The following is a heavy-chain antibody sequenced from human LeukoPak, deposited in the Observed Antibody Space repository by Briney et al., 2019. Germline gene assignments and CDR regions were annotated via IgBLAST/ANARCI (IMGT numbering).Heavy chain of an antibody. J-gene: IGHJ4*02. CDR1: GFTFSNYG. V-gene: IGHV3-74*01. Sequence: GGSLRLSSAGAGFTFSNYGMSWVRQAPGKGLVWVSRTNIDGRYTSYADSVKGRFTMSGDNAKNTLYLQMDSLRAEDTAVYYCVRDMSTADLDHWGLGTLVTVFS. CDR3: VRDMSTADLDH. D-gene: IGHD5/OR15-5a*01. CDR2: TNIDGRYT.